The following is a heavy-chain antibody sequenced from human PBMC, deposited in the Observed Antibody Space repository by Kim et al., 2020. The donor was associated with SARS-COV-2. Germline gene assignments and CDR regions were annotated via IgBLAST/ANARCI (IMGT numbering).Heavy chain of an antibody. CDR2: ISCSGGTT. V-gene: IGHV3-23*01. CDR3: AKGRPGAAMGPFDY. CDR1: GVTFSSYY. D-gene: IGHD5-18*01. Sequence: GGSLRLSCAASGVTFSSYYMSWVRQAPGKGLEWVSAISCSGGTTYYADSVKGRFTIARDNTKNTLYLQMNSLRAADTAVYYWAKGRPGAAMGPFDYWGQGTLVTVSS. J-gene: IGHJ4*02.